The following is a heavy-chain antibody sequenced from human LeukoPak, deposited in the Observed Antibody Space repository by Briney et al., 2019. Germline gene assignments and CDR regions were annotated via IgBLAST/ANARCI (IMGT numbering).Heavy chain of an antibody. CDR1: GYTFTGYY. CDR3: ARTDCSSTSCPLSADP. D-gene: IGHD2-2*01. V-gene: IGHV1-2*02. J-gene: IGHJ5*02. CDR2: INPNSSGT. Sequence: VASVKVSCKASGYTFTGYYMHWVRQAPGQGLEWMGWINPNSSGTNYAQKFQGRVTMTRDTSISTAYMELSRLRSDDTAVYYCARTDCSSTSCPLSADPWGQGTLVTVSS.